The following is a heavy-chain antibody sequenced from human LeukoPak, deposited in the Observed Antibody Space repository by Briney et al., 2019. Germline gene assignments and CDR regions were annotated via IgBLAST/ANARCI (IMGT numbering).Heavy chain of an antibody. CDR3: ARRTTGTSPFDY. D-gene: IGHD1-1*01. CDR1: GGSISSYY. V-gene: IGHV4-59*08. J-gene: IGHJ4*02. CDR2: IYYRGST. Sequence: SETLSPTCTVSGGSISSYYWSWIRQPPGKGLEWIAYIYYRGSTNYNPSLKSRVTISVDTSKNQFSLKLSSVTAADTAVYYCARRTTGTSPFDYWGQGTLVTVSS.